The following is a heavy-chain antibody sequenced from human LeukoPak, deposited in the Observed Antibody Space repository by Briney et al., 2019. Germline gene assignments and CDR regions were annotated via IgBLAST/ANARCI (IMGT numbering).Heavy chain of an antibody. CDR3: ARAPRGYSSDY. J-gene: IGHJ4*02. D-gene: IGHD5-18*01. V-gene: IGHV4-59*01. CDR2: IYYSGST. CDR1: GGSISSYY. Sequence: SETLSLTCTVSGGSISSYYWSWIRQPPGKGLEWIGYIYYSGSTNYYPSLKSRVTISVDTSKNQFSLKLSSVTAADTAVYYCARAPRGYSSDYWGQGTLVTVSS.